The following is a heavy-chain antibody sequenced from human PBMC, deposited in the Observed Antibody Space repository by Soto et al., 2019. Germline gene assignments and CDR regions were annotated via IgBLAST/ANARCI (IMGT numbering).Heavy chain of an antibody. CDR3: ARWLPAEDY. CDR2: ISANNGNT. Sequence: QVKLVQSGAEVKKPGASVKVSCKASGYTFTSYIISWVRQAPGPGLKWMGWISANNGNTKYSQKLQGRVTMTTATSTSTAYMELRSVRSVDSAVYYCARWLPAEDYWGQGTLVTVSS. CDR1: GYTFTSYI. V-gene: IGHV1-18*01. D-gene: IGHD6-19*01. J-gene: IGHJ4*02.